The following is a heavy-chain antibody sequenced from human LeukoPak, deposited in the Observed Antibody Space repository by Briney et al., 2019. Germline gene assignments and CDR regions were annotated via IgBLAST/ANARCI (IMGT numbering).Heavy chain of an antibody. CDR3: AREKFLEWYAVAGTFGYFDY. CDR1: GFTFSNYW. Sequence: GGSLRLSCAASGFTFSNYWMSWVRQAPGKGLEWVANLKQDGGEKYYVDSVKGRFTISRDNAKNSLYLQMNSLRAEDTAVYYCAREKFLEWYAVAGTFGYFDYWGQGTLVTVSS. CDR2: LKQDGGEK. D-gene: IGHD6-19*01. J-gene: IGHJ4*02. V-gene: IGHV3-7*01.